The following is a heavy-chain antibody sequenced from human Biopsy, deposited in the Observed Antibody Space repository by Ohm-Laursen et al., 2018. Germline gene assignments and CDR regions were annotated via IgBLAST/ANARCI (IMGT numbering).Heavy chain of an antibody. CDR2: IHYSGNT. CDR3: TRAGGGKIYGL. J-gene: IGHJ4*02. D-gene: IGHD3-16*01. V-gene: IGHV4-31*11. CDR1: GVSINTGGYY. Sequence: PSETLSLTWAVSGVSINTGGYYWTWIRQHPGTGLEWIGNIHYSGNTLYNPSLKSRLTISVDTSRNQFSLKLTSVTAADTALYYCTRAGGGKIYGLWGQGTLVTVSS.